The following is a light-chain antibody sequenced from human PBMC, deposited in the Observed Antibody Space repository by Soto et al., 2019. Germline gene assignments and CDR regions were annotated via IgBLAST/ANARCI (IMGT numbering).Light chain of an antibody. J-gene: IGLJ2*01. CDR1: STDVGGYNY. V-gene: IGLV2-14*03. CDR2: DVS. CDR3: SSYSMGGTDV. Sequence: QSVLTQPASVSGSPGQSITLSCTGTSTDVGGYNYVSWFQHLPGKAPRLIIYDVSYRPSGASHRFSGSRSGNTASLTISGLQAEDEADYYCSSYSMGGTDVFGGGTQLTVL.